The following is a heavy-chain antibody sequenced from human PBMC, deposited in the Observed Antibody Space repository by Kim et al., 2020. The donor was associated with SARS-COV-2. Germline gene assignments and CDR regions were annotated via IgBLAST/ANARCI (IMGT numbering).Heavy chain of an antibody. D-gene: IGHD1-26*01. CDR1: GFTFGDYA. J-gene: IGHJ4*02. V-gene: IGHV3-9*01. CDR2: ISWNSGSI. Sequence: GGSLRLSCAASGFTFGDYAMHWVRQAPGKGLEWVSGISWNSGSIGYADSVKGRFTISRDNAKNSLYLQMNSLRAEDTALYYCAKDFSVTGATYYFDYWGQGTLVTVSS. CDR3: AKDFSVTGATYYFDY.